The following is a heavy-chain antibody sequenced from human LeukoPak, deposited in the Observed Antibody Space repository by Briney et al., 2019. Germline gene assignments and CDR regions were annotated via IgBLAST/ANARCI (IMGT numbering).Heavy chain of an antibody. CDR3: ARERGYCSSTSCYTHWFDP. CDR2: INAGNGNT. CDR1: GYTSTSYA. V-gene: IGHV1-3*01. Sequence: GASVKVSCKASGYTSTSYAMHWVRQAPGQRLEWMGWINAGNGNTKYSQKFQGRVTITRDTSASTAYMELSSLRSEDTAVYYCARERGYCSSTSCYTHWFDPWGQGTLVTVSS. J-gene: IGHJ5*02. D-gene: IGHD2-2*02.